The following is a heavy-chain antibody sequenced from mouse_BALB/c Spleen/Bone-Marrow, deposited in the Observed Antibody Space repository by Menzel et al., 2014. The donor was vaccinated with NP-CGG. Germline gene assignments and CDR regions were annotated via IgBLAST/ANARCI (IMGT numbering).Heavy chain of an antibody. Sequence: EVQVVESGGGLVKPGGSLKLSCAASGFAFSSYDMSWVRQTPEKRLEWVAYISSGGGSTYYPDTVKGRFTISRDNAKNTLYLQMSSLKSEDTAMYYCARHGTTATFFAYWGQGTLVTVSA. D-gene: IGHD1-2*01. CDR2: ISSGGGST. J-gene: IGHJ3*01. CDR3: ARHGTTATFFAY. CDR1: GFAFSSYD. V-gene: IGHV5-12-1*01.